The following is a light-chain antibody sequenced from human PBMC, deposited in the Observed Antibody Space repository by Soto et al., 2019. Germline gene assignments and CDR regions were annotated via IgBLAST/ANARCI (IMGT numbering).Light chain of an antibody. CDR1: QSISNW. V-gene: IGKV1-5*03. J-gene: IGKJ4*01. CDR2: KAS. CDR3: QQSYSTPRALT. Sequence: DIQMTQSPSTLSASVGDRVIITFRASQSISNWLAWYQQKPGKAPNLLIYKASSLKSGVPSRFSGGGSGTEFTLTISSLQPEDFATYYCQQSYSTPRALTFGGGTKVDIK.